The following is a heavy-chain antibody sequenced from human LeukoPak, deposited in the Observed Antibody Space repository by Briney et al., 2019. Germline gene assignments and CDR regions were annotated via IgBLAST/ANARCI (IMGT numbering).Heavy chain of an antibody. V-gene: IGHV3-21*01. CDR3: ARGGGGVAGPFDAFDI. CDR1: GFTFSSYS. CDR2: ISSSSSYI. Sequence: GGSLRLSCAASGFTFSSYSMNWVRQAPGKGLEWVSSISSSSSYIYYADSVKGRFTISGDNAKNSLYLQMNSLRAEDTAVYYCARGGGGVAGPFDAFDIWGQGTMVTVSS. J-gene: IGHJ3*02. D-gene: IGHD6-19*01.